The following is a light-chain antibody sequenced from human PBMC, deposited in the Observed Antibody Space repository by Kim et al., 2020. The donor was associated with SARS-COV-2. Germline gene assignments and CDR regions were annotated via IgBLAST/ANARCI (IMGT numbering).Light chain of an antibody. Sequence: SYELTQPPSVSVSPGQTARITCSGDVLPKQYAFWYQQKSGQAPVLLIFKDSERPSGIPERFSGSSSGTTVTLTISGVQAEDEADYYCQSADISGTYVMFGGGTQLTVL. CDR1: VLPKQY. J-gene: IGLJ7*01. CDR2: KDS. V-gene: IGLV3-25*03. CDR3: QSADISGTYVM.